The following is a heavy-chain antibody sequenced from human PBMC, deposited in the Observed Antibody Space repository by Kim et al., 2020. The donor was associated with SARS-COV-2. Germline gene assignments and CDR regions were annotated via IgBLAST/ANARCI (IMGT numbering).Heavy chain of an antibody. J-gene: IGHJ4*02. D-gene: IGHD3-9*01. V-gene: IGHV1-18*01. CDR3: ARFLYDILTGPYYFDY. Sequence: KLQGRVTMTTDTSTSTAYMELRSLRSDDTAVYYCARFLYDILTGPYYFDYWGQGTLVTVSS.